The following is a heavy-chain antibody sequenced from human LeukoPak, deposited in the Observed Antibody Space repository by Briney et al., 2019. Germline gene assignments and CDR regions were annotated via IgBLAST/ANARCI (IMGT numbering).Heavy chain of an antibody. CDR1: GYTFTGYY. Sequence: GASVKVSCKASGYTFTGYYMHWVRQAPGRGLEWMGWINPNSGGTNYAQKSQGRVTMTRDTSNSTAYMELSRLRSDDTAVYYCARDSDIAAPLLLLFAYWGQGTLVTVSS. J-gene: IGHJ4*02. CDR3: ARDSDIAAPLLLLFAY. V-gene: IGHV1-2*02. D-gene: IGHD6-6*01. CDR2: INPNSGGT.